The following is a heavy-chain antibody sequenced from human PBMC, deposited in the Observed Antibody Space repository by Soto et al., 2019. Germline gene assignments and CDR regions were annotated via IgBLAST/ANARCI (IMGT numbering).Heavy chain of an antibody. CDR2: IYSGGST. Sequence: EVQLVESGGGLVQPGGSLRLSCAASGFTVSSNYMSWVRQAPGKGLEWVSVIYSGGSTYYAGSVKGRFTISRHNSKNNLFLQMNSLRAEDTAVYYCASSRITIFGVVTYDAFDIWGQGTMVTVSS. J-gene: IGHJ3*02. CDR1: GFTVSSNY. D-gene: IGHD3-3*01. V-gene: IGHV3-53*04. CDR3: ASSRITIFGVVTYDAFDI.